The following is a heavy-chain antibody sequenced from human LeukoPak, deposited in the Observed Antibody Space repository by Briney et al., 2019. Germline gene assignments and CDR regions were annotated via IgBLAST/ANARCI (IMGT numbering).Heavy chain of an antibody. V-gene: IGHV5-51*01. CDR1: EYSFTNYW. D-gene: IGHD5-24*01. Sequence: GESLKISCKGSEYSFTNYWIGWVRQLPGKGLECMGIIYPGDSDTRYSPSFQGQVTISADKSISTAYLQWSSLKASDTAMYYCARPRRDGYDAFDIWGQGTMVTVSS. J-gene: IGHJ3*02. CDR2: IYPGDSDT. CDR3: ARPRRDGYDAFDI.